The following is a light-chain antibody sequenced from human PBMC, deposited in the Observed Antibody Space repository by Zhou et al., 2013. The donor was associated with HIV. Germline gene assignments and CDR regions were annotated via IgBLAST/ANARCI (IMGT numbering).Light chain of an antibody. J-gene: IGKJ4*02. V-gene: IGKV1-5*03. Sequence: DIQMTQSPSTLSASVGDTVTITCRASRTIGPWLAWYQQKPGGAPKLLVYQSSTLESGVSSRFSGRASGAEFHLSIVSLQPDDFATYYCQDYGDSSKTFGRGTRVEMK. CDR2: QSS. CDR1: RTIGPW. CDR3: QDYGDSSKT.